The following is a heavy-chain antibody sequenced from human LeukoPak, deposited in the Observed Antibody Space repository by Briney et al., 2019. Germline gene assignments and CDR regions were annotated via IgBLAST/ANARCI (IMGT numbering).Heavy chain of an antibody. CDR2: ISASGGTT. CDR1: GFTFSSYA. J-gene: IGHJ3*02. Sequence: GGSLRLSCAASGFTFSSYAMSWVRQAPGKGLEWVSGISASGGTTYYAESVKGRFTISRDNSKNTLFLQMNSLRAEDTALYYCARDRGYCSSTSCYYDAFDIWGQGTMVTVSS. V-gene: IGHV3-23*01. D-gene: IGHD2-2*01. CDR3: ARDRGYCSSTSCYYDAFDI.